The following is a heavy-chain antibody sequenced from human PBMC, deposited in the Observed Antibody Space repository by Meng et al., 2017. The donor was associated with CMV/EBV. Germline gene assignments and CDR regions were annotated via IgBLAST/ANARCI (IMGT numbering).Heavy chain of an antibody. CDR3: AKLDGAAAEY. CDR1: GFTFSSYG. J-gene: IGHJ4*02. CDR2: MRYDGSNK. D-gene: IGHD6-13*01. Sequence: GESLKISCAASGFTFSSYGMHWVRQAPGKGLEWVAFMRYDGSNKYYADSVKGRFTISRDNSKNTLYLQMNSLRAEDTAVYYCAKLDGAAAEYWGQGTLVTVSS. V-gene: IGHV3-30*02.